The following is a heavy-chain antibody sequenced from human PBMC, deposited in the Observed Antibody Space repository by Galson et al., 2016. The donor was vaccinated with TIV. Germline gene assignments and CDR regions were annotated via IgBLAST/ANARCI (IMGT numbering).Heavy chain of an antibody. D-gene: IGHD3-9*01. CDR1: GGPITSRDDY. Sequence: LSLTCTVSGGPITSRDDYWGWIRLSPGKGLAWIGSIYYRGSTYYNPSLKSRVTISIDTSKNHFSLKLTSVSVADSAVYYCARHGRLGIDYWGQGTLVTVSS. CDR2: IYYRGST. V-gene: IGHV4-39*01. CDR3: ARHGRLGIDY. J-gene: IGHJ4*02.